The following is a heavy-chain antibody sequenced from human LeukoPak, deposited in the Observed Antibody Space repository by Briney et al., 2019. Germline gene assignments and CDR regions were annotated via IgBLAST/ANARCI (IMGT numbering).Heavy chain of an antibody. J-gene: IGHJ4*02. V-gene: IGHV4-39*07. CDR2: IFYSGST. Sequence: SETLSLTCTVSSGSISTSNYYWGWVRQPPGKALEWIGNIFYSGSTYYSPSLKSRVTISLDTSRNQFSLKLNSVTAADTAVYYCAREVGYGDYGDLNYFDYWGQGTLVTVSS. CDR3: AREVGYGDYGDLNYFDY. CDR1: SGSISTSNYY. D-gene: IGHD4-17*01.